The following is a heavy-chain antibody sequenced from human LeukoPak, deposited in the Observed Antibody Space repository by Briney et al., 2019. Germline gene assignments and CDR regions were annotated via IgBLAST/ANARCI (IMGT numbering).Heavy chain of an antibody. Sequence: PSETLSLTCTVSGGSISSYYWSWIRQLPGKGLECIGYIYYSGSTKYNPSLKSRVTISVDTSKNQFSLKLSSVTAADTAVYYCARHLNSGYGYWGQGTLVTVSS. CDR2: IYYSGST. J-gene: IGHJ4*02. D-gene: IGHD5-12*01. V-gene: IGHV4-59*08. CDR1: GGSISSYY. CDR3: ARHLNSGYGY.